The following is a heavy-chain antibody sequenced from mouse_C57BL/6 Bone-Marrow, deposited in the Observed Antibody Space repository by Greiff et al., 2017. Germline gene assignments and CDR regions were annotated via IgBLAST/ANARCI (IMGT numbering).Heavy chain of an antibody. Sequence: VQLQQSGAELVRPGASVTLSCKASGYTFTDYEMHWVKQTPVHGLEWIGAIDPETGGTASNQKFKGKAILTADKSSSTAYMELRSLTSEDSAVYYCTGWYGSRLAWFAYWGQGTLVTVSA. D-gene: IGHD1-1*01. CDR1: GYTFTDYE. CDR3: TGWYGSRLAWFAY. CDR2: IDPETGGT. V-gene: IGHV1-15*01. J-gene: IGHJ3*01.